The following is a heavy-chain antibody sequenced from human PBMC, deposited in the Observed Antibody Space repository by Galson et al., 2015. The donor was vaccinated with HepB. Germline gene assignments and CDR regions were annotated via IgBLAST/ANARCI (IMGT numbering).Heavy chain of an antibody. CDR1: GGSISSYY. V-gene: IGHV4-59*01. CDR2: IYYSGST. CDR3: ARDHKMIGRNWFDP. D-gene: IGHD3-22*01. J-gene: IGHJ5*02. Sequence: QVQLQESGPGLVKPSETLSLTCTVSGGSISSYYWSWIRQPPGKGLEWIGYIYYSGSTNYNPSLTSRVTISVDTSKNQFSLKLGSVTAADTAVYYCARDHKMIGRNWFDPWGQGTLVTVSS.